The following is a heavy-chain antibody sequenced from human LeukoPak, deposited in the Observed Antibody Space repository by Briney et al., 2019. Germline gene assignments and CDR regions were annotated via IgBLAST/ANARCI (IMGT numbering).Heavy chain of an antibody. J-gene: IGHJ6*03. CDR1: GYNFPTYW. D-gene: IGHD6-19*01. Sequence: GESLKISCKGSGYNFPTYWIGWVRQMPGKGLEWMGIIFPADSDTKYSPSFQGQVTISADKSISTAYLQWSSLKASDTAIYYCARRAGASYHYHYMDVWGKGTTVTVSS. CDR2: IFPADSDT. V-gene: IGHV5-51*01. CDR3: ARRAGASYHYHYMDV.